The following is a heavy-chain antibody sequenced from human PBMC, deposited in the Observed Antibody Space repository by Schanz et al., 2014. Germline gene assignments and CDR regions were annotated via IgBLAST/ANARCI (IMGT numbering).Heavy chain of an antibody. D-gene: IGHD6-13*01. CDR1: GFTFENYA. V-gene: IGHV3-20*04. CDR3: VSQTGSPNY. CDR2: INWSDGGST. J-gene: IGHJ4*02. Sequence: VQVVQSGGGLVKPGGSLRLSCAASGFTFENYALTWVRQVPGKGLEWVSRINWSDGGSTGYADSVRGRFTISRDNAKNSLYLEMNSLRVEDTAVYFCVSQTGSPNYWGQGTLVNVSS.